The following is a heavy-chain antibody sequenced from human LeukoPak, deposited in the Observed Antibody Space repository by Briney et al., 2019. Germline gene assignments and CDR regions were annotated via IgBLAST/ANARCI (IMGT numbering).Heavy chain of an antibody. D-gene: IGHD4-17*01. J-gene: IGHJ4*02. CDR3: ARSYTVTTKYFDY. Sequence: GESLKISCKGSGYSFSNYWIGWVRQMPGKGLEWMGIIYAGDFDTRYSPSFQGQVTISADKSISTAYLQWSSLKASDTAMYYCARSYTVTTKYFDYWGQGTLVTVSS. CDR1: GYSFSNYW. V-gene: IGHV5-51*01. CDR2: IYAGDFDT.